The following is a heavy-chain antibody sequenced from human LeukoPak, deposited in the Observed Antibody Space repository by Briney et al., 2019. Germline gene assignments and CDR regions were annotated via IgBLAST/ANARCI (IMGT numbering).Heavy chain of an antibody. D-gene: IGHD6-13*01. Sequence: SETLSLTCAVSGYSISSGYYWGWIRQPPGKGLEWIGSISPSGSTFYNPSLKSRVTMSVDTSKNQFSLKLRSVTAADTAVYYCALSPLGAAGTWSGLFDYWGQGTLVTVSS. CDR1: GYSISSGYY. CDR3: ALSPLGAAGTWSGLFDY. CDR2: ISPSGST. J-gene: IGHJ4*02. V-gene: IGHV4-38-2*01.